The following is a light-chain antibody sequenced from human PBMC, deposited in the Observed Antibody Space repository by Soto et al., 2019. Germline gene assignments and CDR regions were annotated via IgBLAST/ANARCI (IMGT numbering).Light chain of an antibody. Sequence: IQMTQSPSTLSASVGDSVTITCRAGQNIRNWLAWYQQKPGKAPNPLIYDASSLKSGVPARFSGSGPGTEFTLTISSLHPDDFATYYCQKYGSYPWAFGQGTKVDI. CDR1: QNIRNW. J-gene: IGKJ1*01. CDR3: QKYGSYPWA. CDR2: DAS. V-gene: IGKV1-5*01.